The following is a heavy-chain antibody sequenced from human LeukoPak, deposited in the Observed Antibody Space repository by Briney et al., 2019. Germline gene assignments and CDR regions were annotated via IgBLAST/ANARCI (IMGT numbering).Heavy chain of an antibody. J-gene: IGHJ5*02. CDR1: GYSISSGYY. CDR2: IYHSGST. V-gene: IGHV4-38-2*01. Sequence: SETLSLTCAVSGYSISSGYYWGWIRPPPGKGLEWIGIIYHSGSTYYNPSLKSRVTISVDTSKNQFSLKLSSVTAADTAVYYCARAPPYYDILTGYYPNWFDPWGQGTLVTVSS. CDR3: ARAPPYYDILTGYYPNWFDP. D-gene: IGHD3-9*01.